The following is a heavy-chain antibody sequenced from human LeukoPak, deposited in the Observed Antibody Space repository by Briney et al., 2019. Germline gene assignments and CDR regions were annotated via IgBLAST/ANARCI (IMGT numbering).Heavy chain of an antibody. V-gene: IGHV3-21*01. Sequence: GGTLRLSCAASGFTFSSYGMSWVRQAPGKGLEWVSSISSSSSYIYYADSVKGRFTISRDNAKNSLYLQMNSLRAEDTAVYYCARSRSSWGYSMAYWGQGTLVTVSS. CDR1: GFTFSSYG. D-gene: IGHD2-2*01. J-gene: IGHJ4*02. CDR2: ISSSSSYI. CDR3: ARSRSSWGYSMAY.